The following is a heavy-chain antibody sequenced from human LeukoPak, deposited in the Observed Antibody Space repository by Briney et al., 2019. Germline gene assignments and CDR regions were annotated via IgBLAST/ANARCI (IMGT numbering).Heavy chain of an antibody. CDR2: ITGSGGNT. J-gene: IGHJ6*02. Sequence: GGSLRLSCAASGFTFSTYAMSWVRQAPGKGLEWVSAITGSGGNTWYADSVKGRFTISRDNSKNTLFLQMSSLRAEDTALYCCAKYMTGYYYNGLDVWGQGTTVTVSS. D-gene: IGHD3-16*01. V-gene: IGHV3-23*01. CDR1: GFTFSTYA. CDR3: AKYMTGYYYNGLDV.